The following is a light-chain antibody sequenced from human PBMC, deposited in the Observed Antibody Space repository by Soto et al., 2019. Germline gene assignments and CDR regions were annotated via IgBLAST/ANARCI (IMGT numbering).Light chain of an antibody. V-gene: IGKV4-1*01. CDR3: QQYHSPPQT. CDR2: WAS. Sequence: DIVMTQSPDSLAVSLGERATINCKSSQSVLYSPNNKNYLAWYQQKPGQPPKLLVYWASTRESGVPDRFSGSGSATDFTLTINSLQAEDVAVYYCQQYHSPPQTFGQGTKVEIK. J-gene: IGKJ1*01. CDR1: QSVLYSPNNKNY.